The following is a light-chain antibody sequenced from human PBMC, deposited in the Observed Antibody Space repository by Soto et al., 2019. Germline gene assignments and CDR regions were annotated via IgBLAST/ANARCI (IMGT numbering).Light chain of an antibody. CDR1: QSVSSY. CDR2: DAS. V-gene: IGKV3-11*01. Sequence: DIVLTQSPATLSLSPGERATLSCRASQSVSSYVAWYQQKPGQAPRLLIYDASNRATGIPARFSGSGSGTDFTLTITSLEPEDFAVYYCQHRSNWLAFGGGTKVDI. J-gene: IGKJ4*01. CDR3: QHRSNWLA.